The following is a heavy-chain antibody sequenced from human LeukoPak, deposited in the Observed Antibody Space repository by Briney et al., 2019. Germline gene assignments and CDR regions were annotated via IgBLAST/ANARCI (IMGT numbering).Heavy chain of an antibody. V-gene: IGHV3-21*01. J-gene: IGHJ6*04. CDR3: AREMAGEQPDYYYYGMDV. Sequence: RGSLRLSCAASGFTFSSYSMKWVRHAPGKGLEWVSSISSSSSYIYYADSVKGRFTISRDNAKNSLYLQMNSQRAEDTAVYYCAREMAGEQPDYYYYGMDVWGKGTTVTVSS. CDR2: ISSSSSYI. CDR1: GFTFSSYS. D-gene: IGHD1-14*01.